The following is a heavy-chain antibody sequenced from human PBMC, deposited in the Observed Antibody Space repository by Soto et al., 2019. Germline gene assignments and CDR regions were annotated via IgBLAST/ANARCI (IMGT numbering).Heavy chain of an antibody. Sequence: EVQLVESGGGLIQPGGSLRLSCAVSGFTVSNNYMSWVRQAPGKGLEGVSVIYSGGYTAYGDSVKGRFTISRDNSKNTLYLQINGLGADDRPVFYCGPHRGGGYWGQGTLVTVSS. D-gene: IGHD3-10*01. J-gene: IGHJ4*02. V-gene: IGHV3-53*01. CDR3: GPHRGGGY. CDR2: IYSGGYT. CDR1: GFTVSNNY.